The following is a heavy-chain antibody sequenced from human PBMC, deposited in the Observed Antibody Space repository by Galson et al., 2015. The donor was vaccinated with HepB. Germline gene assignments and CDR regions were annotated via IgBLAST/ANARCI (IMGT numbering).Heavy chain of an antibody. D-gene: IGHD2-2*01. CDR2: ISWNSGSI. Sequence: SLRLSCAASGFTFDDYAMHWVRQAPGKGLEWVSGISWNSGSIGYADSVKGRFTISRDNAKNSLYLQMNSLRAEDTALYYCAMWSKHCSSPSCPPPGAFDIWGQGTMVTVSS. CDR1: GFTFDDYA. CDR3: AMWSKHCSSPSCPPPGAFDI. J-gene: IGHJ3*02. V-gene: IGHV3-9*01.